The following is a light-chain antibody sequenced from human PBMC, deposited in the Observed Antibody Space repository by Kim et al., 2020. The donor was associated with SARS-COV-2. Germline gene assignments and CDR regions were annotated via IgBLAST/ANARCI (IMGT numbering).Light chain of an antibody. CDR3: QQYNSYSWT. CDR2: KAS. J-gene: IGKJ1*01. CDR1: QIISSW. Sequence: ASVGDGVTISCRASQIISSWLAWYQQKPGKAPKLLIYKASSLESGVPSRFSGSGSGTEFTLTISSLQPDDFATYYCQQYNSYSWTFGQGTKVDIK. V-gene: IGKV1-5*03.